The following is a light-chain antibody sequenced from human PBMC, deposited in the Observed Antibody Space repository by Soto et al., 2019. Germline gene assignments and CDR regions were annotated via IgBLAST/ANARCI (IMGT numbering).Light chain of an antibody. CDR3: QQYGSSPPT. J-gene: IGKJ1*01. CDR2: GAS. Sequence: EIVLTQSPGTLSLSPGERGTLSCRASQSLTSSLAWYQPKPGQAPRLLIYGASNRATGIPDRFSGSGSGTDFTLTISRLEPEDLAVYYCQQYGSSPPTFGQGTKVEIK. V-gene: IGKV3-20*01. CDR1: QSLTSS.